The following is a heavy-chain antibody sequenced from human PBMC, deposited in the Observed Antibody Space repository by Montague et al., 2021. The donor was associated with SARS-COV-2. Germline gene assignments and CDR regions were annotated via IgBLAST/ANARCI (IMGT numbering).Heavy chain of an antibody. V-gene: IGHV4-39*01. Sequence: SETLSLTCTVSGGSISSSSYYWGRIRQPPGKGLEWIGSIYYSGSTYYNPSLKSRVTISVDTSKNQFSLKLSSVTAADTAVYYCARQMGQSSIFGVFIQYYFDYWGQGTLVTVSS. CDR3: ARQMGQSSIFGVFIQYYFDY. CDR1: GGSISSSSYY. D-gene: IGHD3-3*01. J-gene: IGHJ4*02. CDR2: IYYSGST.